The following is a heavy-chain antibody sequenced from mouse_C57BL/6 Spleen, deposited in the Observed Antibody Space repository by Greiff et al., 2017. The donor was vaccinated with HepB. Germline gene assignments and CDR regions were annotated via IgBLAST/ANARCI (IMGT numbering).Heavy chain of an antibody. CDR3: ARHNGTDAMDY. J-gene: IGHJ4*01. V-gene: IGHV5-15*01. D-gene: IGHD4-1*01. CDR1: GFTFSDYG. Sequence: DVMLVESGGGLVQPGGSLKLSCAASGFTFSDYGMAWVRQAPRKGPEWVAFISNLAYSIYYADTVTGRFTISRENAKNTLYLEMSSLRSEDTAMYYCARHNGTDAMDYWGQGTSVTVSS. CDR2: ISNLAYSI.